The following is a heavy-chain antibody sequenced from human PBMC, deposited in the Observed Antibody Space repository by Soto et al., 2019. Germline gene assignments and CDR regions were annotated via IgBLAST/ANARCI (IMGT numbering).Heavy chain of an antibody. V-gene: IGHV1-69*01. D-gene: IGHD3-22*01. Sequence: QVQLVQSGAEVKKPGSSVKVSCKASGGTFSRYAISWVRQSPGKGLEWMGGIIPLFGKANYAQKFQGRVTITADEPTSTAYLELSSLRSEETAVYYCAKDRNLYNSTGYYFLYWGQGTLVTVSS. J-gene: IGHJ4*02. CDR2: IIPLFGKA. CDR1: GGTFSRYA. CDR3: AKDRNLYNSTGYYFLY.